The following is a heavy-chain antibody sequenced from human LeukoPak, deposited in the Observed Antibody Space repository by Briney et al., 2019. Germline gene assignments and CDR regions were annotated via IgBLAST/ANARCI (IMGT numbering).Heavy chain of an antibody. D-gene: IGHD2-2*01. CDR2: MRQDGSEE. Sequence: GGSLRLSCAASGFSFSRYWMNWVRQAPGKGLEWVANMRQDGSEEYYVDSVKGRFTISRDNAKNSLYLQMKSLRAEDTAVYFCASTNSLDYWGQGTLVTVSS. V-gene: IGHV3-7*05. J-gene: IGHJ4*02. CDR3: ASTNSLDY. CDR1: GFSFSRYW.